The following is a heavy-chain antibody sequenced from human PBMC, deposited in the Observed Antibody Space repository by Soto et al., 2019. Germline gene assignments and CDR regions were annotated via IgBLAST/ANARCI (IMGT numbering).Heavy chain of an antibody. Sequence: GGSLRLSCADSDFSFSSYAMHWIRQAPGKGLEWLAVISFDGNIIQYADSVKGRFIISRDNSKNTLYLQMNSLRGDDTAVYYCARTFDTITYYFDYWGQGTLVTVSS. CDR1: DFSFSSYA. CDR2: ISFDGNII. J-gene: IGHJ4*02. D-gene: IGHD3-9*01. CDR3: ARTFDTITYYFDY. V-gene: IGHV3-30-3*01.